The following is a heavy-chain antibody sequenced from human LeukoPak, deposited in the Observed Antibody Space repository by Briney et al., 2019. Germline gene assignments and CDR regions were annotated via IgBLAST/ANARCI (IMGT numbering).Heavy chain of an antibody. D-gene: IGHD4-17*01. J-gene: IGHJ4*02. CDR3: ARVQALTTVTIYYFDY. CDR2: IYYSGST. CDR1: GGSISSGGYS. Sequence: PSETLSLTCAVSGGSISSGGYSWSWIRQHPGKGLEWIGYIYYSGSTYYNPSLKSRVTISVDTSKNQFSLKLSSVTAADTAVYYCARVQALTTVTIYYFDYWAREPWSPSPQ. V-gene: IGHV4-31*11.